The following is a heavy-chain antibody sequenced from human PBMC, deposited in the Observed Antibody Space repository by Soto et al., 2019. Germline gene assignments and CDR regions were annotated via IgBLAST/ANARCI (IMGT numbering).Heavy chain of an antibody. Sequence: EVQLLESGGGLVQPGGSLRLSCAASGFTFSSYAMSWVRQAPGKGLEWVSAISGSGGSTYYADSVKGQFTISRDNSKNTLYLQMNSLRAEDTAVYYCARYRDLGYYYYGMDVWGQGTTVTVSS. J-gene: IGHJ6*02. V-gene: IGHV3-23*01. CDR3: ARYRDLGYYYYGMDV. CDR1: GFTFSSYA. CDR2: ISGSGGST. D-gene: IGHD5-18*01.